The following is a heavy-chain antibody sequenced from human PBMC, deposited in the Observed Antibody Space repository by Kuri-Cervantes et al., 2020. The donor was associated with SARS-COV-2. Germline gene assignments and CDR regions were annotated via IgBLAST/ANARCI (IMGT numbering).Heavy chain of an antibody. Sequence: GGSLRLSCAASGFTFSSYAMHWVRQAPGKGLEWVAVISYDGSNKYYADSVKGRFTISRDNSKNTLYLQMNSLRAEDTAVYYCARDLAVDVTDSSGYYDYWGQGTLVTVSS. CDR2: ISYDGSNK. V-gene: IGHV3-30*04. CDR3: ARDLAVDVTDSSGYYDY. CDR1: GFTFSSYA. J-gene: IGHJ4*02. D-gene: IGHD3-22*01.